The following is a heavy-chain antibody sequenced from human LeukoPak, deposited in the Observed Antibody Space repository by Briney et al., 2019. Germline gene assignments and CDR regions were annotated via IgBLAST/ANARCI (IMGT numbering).Heavy chain of an antibody. Sequence: PGRSLRLSCAASGFTFSSYAMHWVRRAPGKGLEWVAVVSYDGSNKYYADSVKGRFTISRDNSKNTLYLQMDSLRGEDTAVYYCAKDLRTIVAVAGTLDSWGQGTLVTVSS. CDR1: GFTFSSYA. CDR3: AKDLRTIVAVAGTLDS. CDR2: VSYDGSNK. J-gene: IGHJ4*02. V-gene: IGHV3-30*18. D-gene: IGHD6-19*01.